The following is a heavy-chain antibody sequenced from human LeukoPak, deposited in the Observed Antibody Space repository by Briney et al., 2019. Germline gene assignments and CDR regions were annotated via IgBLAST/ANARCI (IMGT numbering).Heavy chain of an antibody. D-gene: IGHD4-11*01. J-gene: IGHJ4*02. CDR3: ARVLITGEYDLYSNWGTIDY. V-gene: IGHV4-39*07. CDR2: IYYSGST. CDR1: GGSISSSSHY. Sequence: PSETLSLTCTVSGGSISSSSHYWGWIRQPPGKGLEWIGSIYYSGSTYYNPSLKSRVTISVDTSKNQFSLKLSSVTAADTAVYYCARVLITGEYDLYSNWGTIDYWGQGTLVTVSS.